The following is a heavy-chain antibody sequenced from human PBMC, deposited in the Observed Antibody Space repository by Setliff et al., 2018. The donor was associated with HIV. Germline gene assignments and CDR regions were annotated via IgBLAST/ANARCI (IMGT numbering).Heavy chain of an antibody. CDR3: ARVYSRSWFFFDH. CDR1: GGSISTGVYY. J-gene: IGHJ4*02. Sequence: SETLSLTCTVSGGSISTGVYYWSWIRQPADKALEWIGRISASGSTNYNPSLESRVTLSIDTSNNQFSLKLTSVTAADTAVYYCARVYSRSWFFFDHLGQGILVTVSS. D-gene: IGHD6-13*01. CDR2: ISASGST. V-gene: IGHV4-61*02.